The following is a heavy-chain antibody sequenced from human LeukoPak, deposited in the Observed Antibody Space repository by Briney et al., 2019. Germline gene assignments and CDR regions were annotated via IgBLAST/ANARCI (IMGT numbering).Heavy chain of an antibody. Sequence: GGSLRLSCAASGFTFSSNAMSWVRQAPGKGLEWVSCISGSGDSSHYADSVKGRFTISRDNSKNTLYLQMNSLRAEDTAVYYCAKDPGVVVVVAKGFDYWGQGTLVTVSS. D-gene: IGHD2-15*01. V-gene: IGHV3-23*01. CDR3: AKDPGVVVVVAKGFDY. J-gene: IGHJ4*02. CDR2: ISGSGDSS. CDR1: GFTFSSNA.